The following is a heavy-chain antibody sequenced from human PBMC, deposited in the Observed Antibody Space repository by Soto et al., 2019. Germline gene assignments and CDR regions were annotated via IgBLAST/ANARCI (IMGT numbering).Heavy chain of an antibody. V-gene: IGHV4-59*12. D-gene: IGHD3-10*01. CDR1: GGSISGYY. CDR3: ARVGSYHSTAFDI. CDR2: IYSSGVT. Sequence: PSETLSLTCTVSGGSISGYYWSWIRQPPGKGLEWIGYIYSSGVTYYDPSLKSRVTISVDTSKNQFSLKLSSVTAADTAVYYCARVGSYHSTAFDIWGQGTMVTVSS. J-gene: IGHJ3*02.